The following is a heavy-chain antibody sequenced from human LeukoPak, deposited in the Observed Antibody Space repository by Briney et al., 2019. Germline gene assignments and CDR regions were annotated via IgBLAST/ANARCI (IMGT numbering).Heavy chain of an antibody. V-gene: IGHV3-23*01. CDR2: ISGSGGST. D-gene: IGHD2-21*02. Sequence: GGSLRLSSATSGFTFSSYAMSGVRQAPGKGLEWVSAISGSGGSTYYADSVKGRFTISRDNSKKTLYLQMHSLRAEDTAVYYCAKDLVTAAGWGQGTLVTVSS. CDR3: AKDLVTAAG. J-gene: IGHJ4*02. CDR1: GFTFSSYA.